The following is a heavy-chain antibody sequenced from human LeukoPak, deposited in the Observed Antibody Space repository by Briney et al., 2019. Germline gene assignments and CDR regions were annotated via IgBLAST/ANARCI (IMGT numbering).Heavy chain of an antibody. Sequence: ASVKVSCKASGYTFTGYYMHWVRQAPGQGLEWMGWINPNSGGTNYAQKFQGRVTMTRDTSISTAYMELRSLRSDDTAVYYCARGHAGAARSPFDYWGQGTLVTVSS. V-gene: IGHV1-2*02. CDR2: INPNSGGT. D-gene: IGHD6-6*01. CDR1: GYTFTGYY. J-gene: IGHJ4*02. CDR3: ARGHAGAARSPFDY.